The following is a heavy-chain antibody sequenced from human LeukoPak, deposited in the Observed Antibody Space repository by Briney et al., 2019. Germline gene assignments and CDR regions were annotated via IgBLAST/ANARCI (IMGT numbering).Heavy chain of an antibody. Sequence: PGGSLRLSCAASGFTVSSNYKSWVRQAPGKGLEWVPVIYSGGNTYYADYVKGRFTISRDNSKNTLYLQMNSLRADDTAVYYCARDRDFWSGYRGTGFDYWGQGTLVTVSS. D-gene: IGHD3-3*01. J-gene: IGHJ4*02. CDR2: IYSGGNT. CDR3: ARDRDFWSGYRGTGFDY. V-gene: IGHV3-66*02. CDR1: GFTVSSNY.